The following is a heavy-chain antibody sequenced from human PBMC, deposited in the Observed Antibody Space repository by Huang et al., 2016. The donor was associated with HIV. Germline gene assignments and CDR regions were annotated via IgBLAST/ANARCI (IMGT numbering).Heavy chain of an antibody. J-gene: IGHJ6*02. Sequence: DVQLVESGGGLIQPGGSLRLSCSASGFTVTDYYFTWVRQAPGEGLGWLSRSFSSGRTYHADSVKGRFTISRYNSKNTLYLQMNSLSADDTAVYYCARGAESSWSGSYYYGLDVWGQGTTVTV. CDR3: ARGAESSWSGSYYYGLDV. CDR1: GFTVTDYY. CDR2: SFSSGRT. D-gene: IGHD6-19*01. V-gene: IGHV3-53*01.